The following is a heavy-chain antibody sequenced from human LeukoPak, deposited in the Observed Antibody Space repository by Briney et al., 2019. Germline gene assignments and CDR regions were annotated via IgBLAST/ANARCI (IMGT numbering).Heavy chain of an antibody. CDR1: GGSISGYY. CDR3: ARELYSSGQEIAFDI. D-gene: IGHD6-19*01. J-gene: IGHJ3*02. V-gene: IGHV4-34*01. Sequence: PSETLSLTCTVSGGSISGYYWSWIRQPPGKGLEWVGEINHSGSTNYNPSLKSRVTISVDTSKNQFSLKLSSVTAADTAVYYCARELYSSGQEIAFDIWGQGTMVTVSS. CDR2: INHSGST.